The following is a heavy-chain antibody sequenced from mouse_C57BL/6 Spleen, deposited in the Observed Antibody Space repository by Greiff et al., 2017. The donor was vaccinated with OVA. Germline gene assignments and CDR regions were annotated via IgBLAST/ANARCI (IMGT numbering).Heavy chain of an antibody. D-gene: IGHD1-1*01. Sequence: VQLKESGGGLVKPGGSLKLSCAASGFTFSDYGMHWVRQAPEKGLEWVAYISSGSSTIYYADTVKGRFTITRDNTKHTLFLQMTSLRYEDTAMYYCARQVEDAMDYWGQGTSVTVSS. CDR2: ISSGSSTI. CDR1: GFTFSDYG. CDR3: ARQVEDAMDY. J-gene: IGHJ4*01. V-gene: IGHV5-17*01.